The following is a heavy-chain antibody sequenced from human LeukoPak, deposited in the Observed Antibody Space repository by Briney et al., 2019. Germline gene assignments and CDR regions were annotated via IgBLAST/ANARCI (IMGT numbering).Heavy chain of an antibody. CDR1: GFTFGDYA. D-gene: IGHD2-2*03. Sequence: GGSLRLSCTASGFTFGDYATSWVRQAPGKGLEWVGFIRSKAYGGTTEYAASVKGRFTISGDDSKSIAYLQMNSLKTEDTAVYYCTRVMDIVVVPAACFDYWGQGTLVTVSS. CDR2: IRSKAYGGTT. J-gene: IGHJ4*02. CDR3: TRVMDIVVVPAACFDY. V-gene: IGHV3-49*04.